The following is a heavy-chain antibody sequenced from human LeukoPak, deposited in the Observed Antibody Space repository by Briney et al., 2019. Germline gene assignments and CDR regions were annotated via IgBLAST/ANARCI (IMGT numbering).Heavy chain of an antibody. D-gene: IGHD6-13*01. CDR2: VSGNNGNT. CDR1: GGTFSSYA. CDR3: ARGGRDSSSWFFDY. Sequence: ASVKVSCKASGGTFSSYAISWVRQAPGQGLEWMTWVSGNNGNTDFAKNFQGRVTMTTDTSTTTVYMELRSLKSDDTAVYFCARGGRDSSSWFFDYWGQGTLVTVSS. J-gene: IGHJ4*02. V-gene: IGHV1-18*01.